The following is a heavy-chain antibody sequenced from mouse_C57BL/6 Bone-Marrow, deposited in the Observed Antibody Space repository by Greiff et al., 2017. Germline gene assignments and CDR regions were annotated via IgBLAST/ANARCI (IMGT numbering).Heavy chain of an antibody. CDR1: GFSFNTYA. CDR2: ISSKSNNYAT. Sequence: EVQRVESGGGLVQPKGSLKLSCAASGFSFNTYAMNWVRQAPGKGLEWVARISSKSNNYATYYADSVKDRLTVSRDDSKGMIYLQMNNLKTEDTAIYYCVSDNYGSDWYFDVWGTGTTVTVSS. J-gene: IGHJ1*03. D-gene: IGHD1-1*01. CDR3: VSDNYGSDWYFDV. V-gene: IGHV10-1*01.